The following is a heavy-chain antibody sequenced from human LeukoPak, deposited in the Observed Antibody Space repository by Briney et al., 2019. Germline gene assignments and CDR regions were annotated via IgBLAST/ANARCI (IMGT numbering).Heavy chain of an antibody. CDR1: GFTFSSYG. J-gene: IGHJ5*02. CDR2: IWYDGSNK. Sequence: GGSLRLSCAASGFTFSSYGMHWVRQAPGKGLEWVAVIWYDGSNKYYADSVKGRFTISRDNSKNTLYLQMNSLRAEDTAVYYCARSVVVAATDPRFDPWGQGTLVTVSS. D-gene: IGHD2-15*01. V-gene: IGHV3-33*01. CDR3: ARSVVVAATDPRFDP.